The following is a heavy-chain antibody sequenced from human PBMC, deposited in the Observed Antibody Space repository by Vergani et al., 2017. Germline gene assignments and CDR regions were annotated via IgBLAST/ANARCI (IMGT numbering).Heavy chain of an antibody. J-gene: IGHJ6*02. Sequence: EVQLLESGGGLVQPGGSLRLSCAASGFTFSSYAMSWVRQAPGKGLEWVSAISGMVGSTYYADSVKGRFTISRDNSKNTLYLQMNSLRAEDTAVYYCAKQVGYHPQSLGYYYYYYGMDVWGQGTTVTVSS. CDR2: ISGMVGST. CDR3: AKQVGYHPQSLGYYYYYYGMDV. V-gene: IGHV3-23*01. D-gene: IGHD1-26*01. CDR1: GFTFSSYA.